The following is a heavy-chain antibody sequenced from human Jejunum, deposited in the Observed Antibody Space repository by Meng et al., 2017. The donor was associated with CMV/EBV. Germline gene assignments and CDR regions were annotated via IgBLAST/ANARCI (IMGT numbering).Heavy chain of an antibody. CDR3: AKIRYYYDSSGLPSDF. CDR2: IRHDGSKE. Sequence: GQWSEPGGGVAQPVGPLRLSCTASGFTCSGYGLHWVRQTPGKGLEWLAFIRHDGSKEHYADSVKGRLTISRDNTKNTLYLQMNSLRVEDTAVYYCAKIRYYYDSSGLPSDFWGQGTLVTVSS. V-gene: IGHV3-30*02. D-gene: IGHD3-22*01. J-gene: IGHJ4*02. CDR1: GFTCSGYG.